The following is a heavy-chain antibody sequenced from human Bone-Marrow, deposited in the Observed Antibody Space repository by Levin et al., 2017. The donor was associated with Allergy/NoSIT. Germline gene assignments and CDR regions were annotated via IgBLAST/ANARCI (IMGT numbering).Heavy chain of an antibody. J-gene: IGHJ6*02. V-gene: IGHV3-30*14. CDR1: GFTFSTYP. Sequence: GESLKISCVASGFTFSTYPMYWVRQAPGKGLEWVAVISSDGSNTNYGDSVKGRFTFSRDNSKNTLYLQMTSLRAEDSAVYFCARDNMITLGGVIPSNYYSYYGMDVWGQGTTVTVSS. D-gene: IGHD3-16*02. CDR3: ARDNMITLGGVIPSNYYSYYGMDV. CDR2: ISSDGSNT.